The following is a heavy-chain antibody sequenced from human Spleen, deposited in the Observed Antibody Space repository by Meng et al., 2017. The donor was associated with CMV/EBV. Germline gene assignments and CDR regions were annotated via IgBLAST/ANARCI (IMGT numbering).Heavy chain of an antibody. CDR2: IYYSGST. CDR3: ARDLYGSGSYYVFDY. D-gene: IGHD3-10*01. V-gene: IGHV4-39*07. CDR1: GGSISSSSYY. Sequence: LPLAESGPGLVKPSETPSLTCTVSGGSISSSSYYWGLSRQPPGKGLEWIGSIYYSGSTYYNPSLKSRVTISVDTSKNQFSLKLSSVTAADTAVYYCARDLYGSGSYYVFDYWGQGTLVTVSS. J-gene: IGHJ4*02.